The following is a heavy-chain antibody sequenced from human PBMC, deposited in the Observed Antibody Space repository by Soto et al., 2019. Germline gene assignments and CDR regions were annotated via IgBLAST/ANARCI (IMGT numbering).Heavy chain of an antibody. J-gene: IGHJ6*03. D-gene: IGHD6-13*01. CDR1: GGSISSYY. V-gene: IGHV4-59*08. CDR3: ATLRRLYSSSWSIHYYYYYMDV. CDR2: IYYSGST. Sequence: QVQLQESGPGLVKPSETLSLTCTVSGGSISSYYWSWIRQPPGKGLEWIGYIYYSGSTNYNPSLKSRVTISVDTSKNQFSLKLSSVTAADTAVYYCATLRRLYSSSWSIHYYYYYMDVWGKGTTVTVSS.